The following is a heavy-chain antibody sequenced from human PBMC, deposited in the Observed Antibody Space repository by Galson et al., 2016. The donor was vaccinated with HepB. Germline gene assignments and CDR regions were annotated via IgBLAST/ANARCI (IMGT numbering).Heavy chain of an antibody. V-gene: IGHV1-18*04. D-gene: IGHD5-18*01. J-gene: IGHJ4*02. CDR3: ARTKGIQLWFTDY. CDR1: GYTFKDYG. CDR2: ISAYNGHT. Sequence: SVKVSCRASGYTFKDYGVSWVRQAPGQGLEWLGWISAYNGHTNYAQRLQNRVTMTTDTSTSTAYLELRSLRSDDTAVYYCARTKGIQLWFTDYWGQGTLVTVSS.